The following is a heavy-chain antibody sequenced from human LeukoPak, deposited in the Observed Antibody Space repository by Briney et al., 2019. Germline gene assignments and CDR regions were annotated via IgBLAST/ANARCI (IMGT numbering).Heavy chain of an antibody. CDR1: GFTFSSYE. D-gene: IGHD6-19*01. CDR3: ARVRSGWYDFDY. CDR2: ISSSGSTI. J-gene: IGHJ4*02. Sequence: GGSLRLSCAASGFTFSSYEMNWVRQAPGKGLEWVSHISSSGSTICYADSVKGRFTISRDNAKNSLYLQMNSLRAEDTAVYYCARVRSGWYDFDYWGQGTLVTVSS. V-gene: IGHV3-48*03.